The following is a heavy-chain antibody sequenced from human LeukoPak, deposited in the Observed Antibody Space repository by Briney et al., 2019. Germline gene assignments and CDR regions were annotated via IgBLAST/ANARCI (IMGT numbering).Heavy chain of an antibody. J-gene: IGHJ5*02. CDR2: VSAYNGHT. V-gene: IGHV1-18*04. CDR3: ARLIPQKWELPGKWFDP. D-gene: IGHD1-26*01. Sequence: ASVTVSCKASGYTFTGYYTHWVRQAPGQGVEWMGWVSAYNGHTNYAQKFQGRVTMTTDTSTSTASMELRSLRSDDTAVYYCARLIPQKWELPGKWFDPWGQGTLVTVSS. CDR1: GYTFTGYY.